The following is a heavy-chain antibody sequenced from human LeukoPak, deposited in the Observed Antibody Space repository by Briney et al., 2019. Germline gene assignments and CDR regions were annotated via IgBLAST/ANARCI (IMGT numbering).Heavy chain of an antibody. V-gene: IGHV3-23*01. Sequence: GGSLRLSCAASGFTFSSYAMSWVRQAPGKGLEWVSVISGGGGSAYYADSVKGRFTISRDNSKNTLDLQMNSLRAEDTAVYYCARGAHDILTYFDYWGQGTLVTVSS. J-gene: IGHJ4*02. CDR3: ARGAHDILTYFDY. CDR2: ISGGGGSA. CDR1: GFTFSSYA. D-gene: IGHD3-9*01.